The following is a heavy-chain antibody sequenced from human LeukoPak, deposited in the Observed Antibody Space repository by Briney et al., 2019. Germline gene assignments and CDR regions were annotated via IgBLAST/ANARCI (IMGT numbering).Heavy chain of an antibody. V-gene: IGHV4-39*07. CDR1: GGSISSSSYY. CDR3: ARSTPSIAAAGKEDVGMDV. CDR2: IYYSGST. J-gene: IGHJ6*02. D-gene: IGHD6-13*01. Sequence: SETLSLTCTVSGGSISSSSYYWGWIRQPPGKGLEWIGSIYYSGSTYYNPSLKSRVTISVDTSKNQFSLKVSSVTAADTAVYYCARSTPSIAAAGKEDVGMDVWGQGTTVTVSS.